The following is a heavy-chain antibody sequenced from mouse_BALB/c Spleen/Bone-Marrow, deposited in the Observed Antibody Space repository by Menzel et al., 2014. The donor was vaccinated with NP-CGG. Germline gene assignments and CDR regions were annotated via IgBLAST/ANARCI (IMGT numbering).Heavy chain of an antibody. V-gene: IGHV1-80*01. CDR1: GYPFSSYW. CDR3: ARGTYRYYFDY. CDR2: IYPGDGET. Sequence: QVQLQQSGAELVRPGSSVKISCKASGYPFSSYWMNWVKQRPGQGLEWIGQIYPGDGETNYNGKFKGNATLTADKSSSTAYMQLISLTSEDSAVYFCARGTYRYYFDYWGQGTTLTVSS. J-gene: IGHJ2*01. D-gene: IGHD2-14*01.